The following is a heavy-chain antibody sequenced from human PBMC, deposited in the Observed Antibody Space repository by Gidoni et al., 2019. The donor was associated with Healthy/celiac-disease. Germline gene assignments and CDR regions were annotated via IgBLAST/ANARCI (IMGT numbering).Heavy chain of an antibody. Sequence: QVQLQQSGPGLVKPSQTLSLTCAISGDGASSHSTAWNWIRQSPSRGLEWLGRTYYRSKWFTNYAVSVKSRIIINPDTSKNQFFLQLNSVTPEDTAVYYCAREGGDAFDIWGQGAMVTVSS. CDR3: AREGGDAFDI. CDR2: TYYRSKWFT. J-gene: IGHJ3*02. V-gene: IGHV6-1*02. CDR1: GDGASSHSTA.